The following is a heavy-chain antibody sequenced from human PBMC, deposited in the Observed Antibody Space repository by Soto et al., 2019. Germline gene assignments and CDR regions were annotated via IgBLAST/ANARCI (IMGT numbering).Heavy chain of an antibody. CDR1: GGSISSSSYY. CDR3: AAPSQGQVMGAVAGAGWFDP. Sequence: QLQLQESGPGLVKPSETLSLTCTVSGGSISSSSYYWGWIRQPPGKGLEWIGSIYYSGSTYYNPSLKSRVTISVDTSKNQFSLKLSAVPAADPAVYYCAAPSQGQVMGAVAGAGWFDPWGQGTLVTVSS. D-gene: IGHD6-19*01. CDR2: IYYSGST. V-gene: IGHV4-39*01. J-gene: IGHJ5*02.